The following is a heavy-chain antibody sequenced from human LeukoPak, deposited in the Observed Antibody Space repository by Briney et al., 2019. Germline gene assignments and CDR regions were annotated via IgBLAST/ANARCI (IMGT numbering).Heavy chain of an antibody. Sequence: PGGSLRLSCAASGFTFSSYSMNWVRQAPGKGLEWVSGISWNSGSIGYADSVKGRFTISRDNAKNSLYLQMNSLRAEDTALYYCAKDSGYDYFDYWGQGTLVTVSS. D-gene: IGHD5-12*01. CDR3: AKDSGYDYFDY. V-gene: IGHV3-9*01. CDR1: GFTFSSYS. CDR2: ISWNSGSI. J-gene: IGHJ4*02.